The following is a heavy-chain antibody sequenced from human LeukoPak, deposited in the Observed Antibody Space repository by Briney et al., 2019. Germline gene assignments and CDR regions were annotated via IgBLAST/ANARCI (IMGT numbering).Heavy chain of an antibody. CDR1: GYTFTSYY. V-gene: IGHV1-46*01. CDR3: ARGATTFLSAVAGTVSHCDY. J-gene: IGHJ4*02. Sequence: GASVKVSCKASGYTFTSYYMHWVRQAPGQGLEWMGIINPSGGSTSYAQKFQGRVTMTRETSTSTVYMELSSLRSEDTAVYYCARGATTFLSAVAGTVSHCDYWGQGTLVTVSS. D-gene: IGHD6-19*01. CDR2: INPSGGST.